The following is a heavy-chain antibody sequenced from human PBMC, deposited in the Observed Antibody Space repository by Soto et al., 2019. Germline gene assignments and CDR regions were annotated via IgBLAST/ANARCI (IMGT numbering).Heavy chain of an antibody. J-gene: IGHJ4*02. D-gene: IGHD3-10*01. V-gene: IGHV4-30-4*01. CDR2: IYYSGST. Sequence: QVQLQESGPGLVQPSQTLSLTCTVSGGSISSGDYYWTWIRQPPGKGLEWIGYIYYSGSTYYNPSLRSRVTISVDTSKNQFSLKLSSVTAADTAVYYCARVEYYGSGSSPYFNYWGQGTLVTVSS. CDR3: ARVEYYGSGSSPYFNY. CDR1: GGSISSGDYY.